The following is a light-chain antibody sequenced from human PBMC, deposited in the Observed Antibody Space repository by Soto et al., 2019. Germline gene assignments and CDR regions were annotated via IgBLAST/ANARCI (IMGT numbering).Light chain of an antibody. CDR3: QQSFSTLLIT. CDR1: QSINTY. V-gene: IGKV1-39*01. J-gene: IGKJ5*01. Sequence: DIQMTQSPSSLSASIGDGVTITCRASQSINTYLNWYQQKPGKAPKLLISAAYNLQGGVPSRFRGSGSRTDFTLTISSLQTEDFATYYCQQSFSTLLITFGQGTRLEIK. CDR2: AAY.